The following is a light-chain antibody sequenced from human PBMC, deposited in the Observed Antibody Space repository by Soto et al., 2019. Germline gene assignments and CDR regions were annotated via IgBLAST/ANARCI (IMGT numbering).Light chain of an antibody. Sequence: QSVLTQPPSVSGAPGQRVTISCTVSSANIGAAYNVDWYQQLPETAPKLLIYGNNNRPSGVPARFSGSKSGTSASLAIAGLQAEDEGDYYSQSYDSSLSGYVFGTGTKVTV. V-gene: IGLV1-40*01. J-gene: IGLJ1*01. CDR2: GNN. CDR1: SANIGAAYN. CDR3: QSYDSSLSGYV.